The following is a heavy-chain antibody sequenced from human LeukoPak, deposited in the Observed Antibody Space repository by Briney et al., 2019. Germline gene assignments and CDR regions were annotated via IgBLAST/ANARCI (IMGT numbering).Heavy chain of an antibody. CDR1: GGSISCYY. J-gene: IGHJ4*02. CDR2: IYSSGST. Sequence: SETLSLTCTVSGGSISCYYWSWIRQPPGKGLEWMGYIYSSGSTNYNPSLKSRLTISVDTSNKQFSLNLRSVTAADTAVYYCARHYYDISGSYSFDYWGQGALVTVSS. D-gene: IGHD3-22*01. CDR3: ARHYYDISGSYSFDY. V-gene: IGHV4-59*08.